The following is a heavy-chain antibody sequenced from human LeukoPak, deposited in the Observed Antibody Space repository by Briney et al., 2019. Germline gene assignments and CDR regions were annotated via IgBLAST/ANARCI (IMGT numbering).Heavy chain of an antibody. CDR1: GLTFSSYA. J-gene: IGHJ3*02. V-gene: IGHV3-23*01. CDR3: AKGGISSVYHAFDI. CDR2: ISGDGSGT. Sequence: SGVSLRLSCAASGLTFSSYAMSWVRQAPGKGLEWVSAISGDGSGTYYTACVKGRFTISRDNSKNTLCLQMNSLRVEDTAVYYCAKGGISSVYHAFDIWGQGTRVTVSS. D-gene: IGHD1-14*01.